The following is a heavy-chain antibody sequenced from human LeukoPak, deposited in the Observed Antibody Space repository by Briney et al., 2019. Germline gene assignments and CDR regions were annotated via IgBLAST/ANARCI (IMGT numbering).Heavy chain of an antibody. J-gene: IGHJ4*02. Sequence: GGSLRLSCAAAGFTFSSYEMNWVRQAPGEGLEWVSYISSSGSTIYYADSVKGRFTISRDNAKNSLYLQMNSLRAEDTAVYYCARGAVTFDYWGQGTLVTVSS. D-gene: IGHD4-11*01. CDR2: ISSSGSTI. V-gene: IGHV3-48*03. CDR1: GFTFSSYE. CDR3: ARGAVTFDY.